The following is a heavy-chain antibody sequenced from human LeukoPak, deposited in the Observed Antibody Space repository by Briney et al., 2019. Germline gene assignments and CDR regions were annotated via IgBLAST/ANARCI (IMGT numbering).Heavy chain of an antibody. J-gene: IGHJ4*02. CDR1: GFILSSYW. Sequence: PGGSLRLSCAASGFILSSYWMTWVRQAPGKGLEWVGRIKSKTDGGTTDYAAPVKGRFTFSRDDSTSTLYLQMNSLKTEDTAVYYCTTGRSLWGQETLATVSS. CDR3: TTGRSL. CDR2: IKSKTDGGTT. V-gene: IGHV3-15*01.